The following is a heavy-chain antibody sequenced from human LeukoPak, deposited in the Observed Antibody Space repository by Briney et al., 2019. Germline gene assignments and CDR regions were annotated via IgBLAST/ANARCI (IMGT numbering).Heavy chain of an antibody. J-gene: IGHJ4*02. D-gene: IGHD3-3*01. Sequence: GGSLRLSCAASGFTFSSYSMSWVRQAPGKGLEWVSYISSSGSTIYYADSVKGRFTISRDNAKNSLYLQMNSLRAEDTAVYYCARDLRTSNVWSGYYVSDYWGQGTLVTVSS. V-gene: IGHV3-48*04. CDR1: GFTFSSYS. CDR3: ARDLRTSNVWSGYYVSDY. CDR2: ISSSGSTI.